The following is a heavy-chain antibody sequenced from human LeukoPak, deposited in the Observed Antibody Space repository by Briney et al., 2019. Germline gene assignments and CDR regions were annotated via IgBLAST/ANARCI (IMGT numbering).Heavy chain of an antibody. CDR3: ARRSYSSGFRY. J-gene: IGHJ4*02. CDR1: GGSISSSSYY. V-gene: IGHV4-39*01. CDR2: IYYSGST. Sequence: SESLSLTCTVSGGSISSSSYYWGWIRQPPGKGLEWIGSIYYSGSTYYNPSLKSRVTISVDTSKNQFSLKLSSVTAADTAVYYCARRSYSSGFRYWGQGTLVTVSS. D-gene: IGHD6-19*01.